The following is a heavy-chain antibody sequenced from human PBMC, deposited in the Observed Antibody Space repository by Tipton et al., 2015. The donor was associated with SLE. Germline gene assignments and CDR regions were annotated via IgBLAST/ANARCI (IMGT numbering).Heavy chain of an antibody. J-gene: IGHJ6*02. CDR2: ISWNSDTI. Sequence: SLRLSCAASGFSFDDYAMHWVRQAPGKGLEWVSGISWNSDTIAYADSVKGRITISRDNAKNSLYLQMDSLRAEDTALYYCAKDRGAIKYYSMDVWGQGTTVTVSS. CDR3: AKDRGAIKYYSMDV. V-gene: IGHV3-9*01. CDR1: GFSFDDYA.